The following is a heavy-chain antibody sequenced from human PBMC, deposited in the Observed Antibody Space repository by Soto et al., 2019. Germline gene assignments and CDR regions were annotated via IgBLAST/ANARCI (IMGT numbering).Heavy chain of an antibody. Sequence: SETLSLTCAVYGGSFSGYYWTWIRQPPGKGLEWIGEINHSGTINFNPSLKSRLTISLDTPKKHFSLKLSSVTDADTAAYYCARADRTLVTSYSLDVWGQGTTVTVSS. V-gene: IGHV4-34*01. J-gene: IGHJ6*02. CDR3: ARADRTLVTSYSLDV. CDR1: GGSFSGYY. D-gene: IGHD2-21*02. CDR2: INHSGTI.